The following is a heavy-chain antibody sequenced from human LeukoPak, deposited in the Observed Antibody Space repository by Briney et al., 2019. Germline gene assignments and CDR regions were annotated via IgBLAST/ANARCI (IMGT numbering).Heavy chain of an antibody. Sequence: SQTLSLTCAVSGGSISSGGYYWSWIRQHPGKGLEWIGYIYYSGSTYYNPSLKSRVTISVDTSKNQFSLKLSSVTAADTAVYYCARQLLLPPDWFDPWGQGTLVTVSS. CDR1: GGSISSGGYY. CDR2: IYYSGST. V-gene: IGHV4-31*11. CDR3: ARQLLLPPDWFDP. D-gene: IGHD2-2*01. J-gene: IGHJ5*02.